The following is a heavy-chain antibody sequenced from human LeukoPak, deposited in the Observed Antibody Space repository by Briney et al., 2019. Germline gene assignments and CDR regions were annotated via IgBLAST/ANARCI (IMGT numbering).Heavy chain of an antibody. J-gene: IGHJ3*02. D-gene: IGHD3-10*01. CDR2: ISSSGSYT. V-gene: IGHV3-11*06. Sequence: PGGSLRLSCAASGFTFSDYYMSWIRQAPGKGLEWVSYISSSGSYTNYADSVKGRFTISRDNAKNSLYLQMNSLRAEDTAVYYCARDQQTLVTMVRGVTNAFDIWGQGTMVTVSS. CDR3: ARDQQTLVTMVRGVTNAFDI. CDR1: GFTFSDYY.